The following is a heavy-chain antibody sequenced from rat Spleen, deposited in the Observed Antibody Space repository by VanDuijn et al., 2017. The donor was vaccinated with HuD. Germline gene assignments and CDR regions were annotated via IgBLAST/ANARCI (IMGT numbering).Heavy chain of an antibody. D-gene: IGHD1-9*01. J-gene: IGHJ2*01. Sequence: EVQLVESGGGLVQPGRSMKLSCAASGFTFSNYDMAWVRQAPKKGLEWVATISYDGSSTNYRDSVKGRFTISRDNAKSTLYLQMDSLRSEDTATYYCARHGGYNPFDYWGQGVMVTVSS. CDR2: ISYDGSST. CDR3: ARHGGYNPFDY. V-gene: IGHV5-7*01. CDR1: GFTFSNYD.